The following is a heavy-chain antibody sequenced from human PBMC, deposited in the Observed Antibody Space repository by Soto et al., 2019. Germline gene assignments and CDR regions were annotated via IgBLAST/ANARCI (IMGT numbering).Heavy chain of an antibody. CDR3: TKGRLWGGDGYNSYYYNAMDV. CDR2: ISWNSGRI. J-gene: IGHJ6*02. D-gene: IGHD3-16*01. CDR1: GFTFDDYA. V-gene: IGHV3-9*01. Sequence: EMQLVESGGGLVQPGMSLRLSCAASGFTFDDYAMYWVRQVPGKGLEWVSGISWNSGRIGYADSVKGRFTISRDNAKNSLYLQMNSLRPEDTALYYCTKGRLWGGDGYNSYYYNAMDVWGQGTTVTVSS.